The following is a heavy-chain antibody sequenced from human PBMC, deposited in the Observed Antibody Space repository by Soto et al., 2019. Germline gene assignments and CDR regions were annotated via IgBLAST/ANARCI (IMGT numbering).Heavy chain of an antibody. J-gene: IGHJ4*02. D-gene: IGHD3-22*01. CDR1: GFTFSSYG. Sequence: HPGGSLRLSCAASGFTFSSYGMHWVRQAPGKGLEWVAVIWYDGSNKYYADSVKGRFTISRDNSKNTLYLQMNSLRAGDTAVYYCARTYYYDSSGYYYFEYWGQGTRVTVSS. CDR2: IWYDGSNK. CDR3: ARTYYYDSSGYYYFEY. V-gene: IGHV3-33*01.